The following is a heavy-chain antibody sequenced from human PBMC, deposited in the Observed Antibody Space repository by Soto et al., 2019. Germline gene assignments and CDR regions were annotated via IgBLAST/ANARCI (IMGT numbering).Heavy chain of an antibody. CDR3: ARGSKRGYSSGWYDY. D-gene: IGHD6-19*01. CDR2: IYYSGST. Sequence: PSETLSLTCTVSGGSIISYYWSWIRQPPGKGLEWIGYIYYSGSTNYNPSLKSRVTISVDTSKNQFSLKLSSVTAADTAVYYCARGSKRGYSSGWYDYWGQGTLVTSPQ. V-gene: IGHV4-59*01. J-gene: IGHJ4*02. CDR1: GGSIISYY.